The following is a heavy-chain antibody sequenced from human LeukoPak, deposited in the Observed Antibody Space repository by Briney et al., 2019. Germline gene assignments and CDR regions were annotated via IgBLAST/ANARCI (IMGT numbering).Heavy chain of an antibody. CDR3: AKDKGYGDWNAFDI. J-gene: IGHJ3*02. CDR2: ISWNSGSI. CDR1: GFTFDDYA. V-gene: IGHV3-9*01. Sequence: PGRSLRLSCAASGFTFDDYAMHWVRQAPGKGLEWVSGISWNSGSIGYADSVKGRFTISRDNAKNSLYLQMNSLRVEDTALYYCAKDKGYGDWNAFDIWGQGTMVTVSS. D-gene: IGHD4-17*01.